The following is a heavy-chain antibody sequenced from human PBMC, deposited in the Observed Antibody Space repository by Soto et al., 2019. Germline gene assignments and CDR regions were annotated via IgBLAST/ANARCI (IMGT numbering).Heavy chain of an antibody. Sequence: EAQLVESGGGLVQPGGSLKLSCAGSGFTFSGSAIHWVRQASGKGLEWVARIRDKGNGYATGYAASVTGRFTISRDDSNNMAFMQMNSLSTEDTAVYYCDRLDAPGDRAFDIWGQGTMVTVSS. CDR1: GFTFSGSA. V-gene: IGHV3-73*01. J-gene: IGHJ3*02. CDR3: DRLDAPGDRAFDI. CDR2: IRDKGNGYAT.